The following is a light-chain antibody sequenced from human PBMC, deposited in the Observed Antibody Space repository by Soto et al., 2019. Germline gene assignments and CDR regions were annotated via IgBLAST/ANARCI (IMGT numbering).Light chain of an antibody. J-gene: IGLJ2*01. CDR1: DIGDRS. Sequence: SYELTQPPSVSVAPGQTASISCGGSDIGDRSVHWYQQKPGQAPLLVIYFDDDRPSGIPERFSGSNSQNTATLTISRVEAGDEADYFCQVWDSTRDVVVFGGGTKLTVL. CDR2: FDD. CDR3: QVWDSTRDVVV. V-gene: IGLV3-21*04.